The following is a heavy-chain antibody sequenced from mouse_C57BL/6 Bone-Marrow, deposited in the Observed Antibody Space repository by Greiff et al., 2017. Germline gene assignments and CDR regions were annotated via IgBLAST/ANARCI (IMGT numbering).Heavy chain of an antibody. CDR2: IDPNSGGT. J-gene: IGHJ1*03. D-gene: IGHD1-1*01. CDR3: ARQVLRGGYFDV. Sequence: KQPGAELVKPGASVKLSCKASGYTFTSYWMHWVKQRPGRGREWIGRIDPNSGGTKYHEKFKSKATLTVDKPSNTAYRQLSSLSSEDSAVYYCARQVLRGGYFDVWGTGTTVTVSS. V-gene: IGHV1-72*01. CDR1: GYTFTSYW.